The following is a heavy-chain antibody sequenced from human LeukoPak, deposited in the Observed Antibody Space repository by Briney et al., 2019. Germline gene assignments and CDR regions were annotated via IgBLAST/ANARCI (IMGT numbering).Heavy chain of an antibody. D-gene: IGHD5-12*01. Sequence: GESLKISCKGSGYTFSSYWIGWVRQMPGKGLEYMGIIYPGDSDTTYSPSFQGQVTISADKLTSTAYLQWSSLKASDSAMYYCATRRYSGTDFDYWRQATLVTVAS. CDR3: ATRRYSGTDFDY. V-gene: IGHV5-51*01. CDR2: IYPGDSDT. CDR1: GYTFSSYW. J-gene: IGHJ4*02.